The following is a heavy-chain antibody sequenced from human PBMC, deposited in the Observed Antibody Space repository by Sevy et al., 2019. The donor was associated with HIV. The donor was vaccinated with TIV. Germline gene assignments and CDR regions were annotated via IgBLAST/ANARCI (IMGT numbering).Heavy chain of an antibody. V-gene: IGHV4-30-4*01. Sequence: SETLSLTCAVSGGSISSGDYYWTWIRQPPGKGLEWIGNIYDSGTTYYNPSLRSRLTISLDTSKNIFSLRLVSATAADTAVYYCASESLSGYSYGYDSWGQGILVTVSS. CDR1: GGSISSGDYY. J-gene: IGHJ4*02. CDR3: ASESLSGYSYGYDS. D-gene: IGHD5-12*01. CDR2: IYDSGTT.